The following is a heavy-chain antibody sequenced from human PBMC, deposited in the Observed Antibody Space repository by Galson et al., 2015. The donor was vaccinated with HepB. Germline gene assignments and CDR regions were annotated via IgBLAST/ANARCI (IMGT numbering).Heavy chain of an antibody. CDR2: INHNGST. Sequence: SETLSLTCGVYGGSFSTYYWSWIRQPPGRGLEWIGEINHNGSTNYNPSLKSRVSISIDPSKNRFSLKLSSVTAADTAVYYCARAVYYDFWNGFGPWGQGTLVTVSS. J-gene: IGHJ5*02. D-gene: IGHD3-3*01. CDR1: GGSFSTYY. V-gene: IGHV4-34*01. CDR3: ARAVYYDFWNGFGP.